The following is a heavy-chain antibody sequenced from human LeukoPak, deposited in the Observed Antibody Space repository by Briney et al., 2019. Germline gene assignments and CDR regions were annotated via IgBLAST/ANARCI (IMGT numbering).Heavy chain of an antibody. CDR1: GFTVSRDS. CDR2: ISYDSGIR. D-gene: IGHD2-15*01. Sequence: GGSLRLSCAASGFTVSRDSMNWVRQAPGKGLEWISYISYDSGIRYYADSVRGRFTISRDNAKNSLYLQMHSLRAEDTAVYYCAGGYSSDYWGQGTLVTVSS. J-gene: IGHJ4*02. V-gene: IGHV3-48*01. CDR3: AGGYSSDY.